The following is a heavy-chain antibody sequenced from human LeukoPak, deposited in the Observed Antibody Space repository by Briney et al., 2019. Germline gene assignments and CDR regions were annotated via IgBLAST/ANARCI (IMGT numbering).Heavy chain of an antibody. CDR1: GFTFNTYA. D-gene: IGHD6-19*01. Sequence: PGGSLRLSCAASGFTFNTYAMHWVRQAPVKGLEWVSSITGSSSHIYYGDSLRGRFTISRDNAKNSLYLQIHSLTAEDTAVYYCARCIAVAGRYFYYYGMDVWGRGTTVTVSS. CDR3: ARCIAVAGRYFYYYGMDV. CDR2: ITGSSSHI. J-gene: IGHJ6*02. V-gene: IGHV3-21*01.